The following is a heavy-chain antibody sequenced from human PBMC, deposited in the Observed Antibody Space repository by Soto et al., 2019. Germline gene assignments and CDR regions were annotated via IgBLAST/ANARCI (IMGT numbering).Heavy chain of an antibody. CDR2: IWHDGNNR. V-gene: IGHV3-33*01. D-gene: IGHD6-6*01. CDR1: GFSFSAYG. CDR3: ARDRELGRSSPYFDF. J-gene: IGHJ4*02. Sequence: PGGSLRLSCAASGFSFSAYGVHWVRQAPGKGLEWVAVIWHDGNNRRYGDSVRGRFTASSDNSKNTVYLQMDSLRVEDTAMYYCARDRELGRSSPYFDFWGQGTLVTVSS.